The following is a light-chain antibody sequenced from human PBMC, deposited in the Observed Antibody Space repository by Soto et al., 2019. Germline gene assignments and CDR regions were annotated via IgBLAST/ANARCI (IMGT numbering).Light chain of an antibody. Sequence: QSVLTQPPSVSGAPGQRVTISCTGSSSNIGAGYDVHWYQQLPGTAPNLLIYDNSNRPSGVPDRFSGSKSGTSASLAITGLQAEDEADYYCQSYDNSLGAWVFGGGTKLTVL. CDR2: DNS. J-gene: IGLJ3*02. CDR1: SSNIGAGYD. V-gene: IGLV1-40*01. CDR3: QSYDNSLGAWV.